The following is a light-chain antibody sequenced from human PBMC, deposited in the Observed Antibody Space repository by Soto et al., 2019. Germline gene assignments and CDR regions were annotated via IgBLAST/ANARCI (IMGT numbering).Light chain of an antibody. V-gene: IGKV3-20*01. CDR3: QQYGSSPWT. J-gene: IGKJ1*01. Sequence: ETVLTQSPGTLSLSPGERATLSCRASQTIRSNYLAWYQQTPGQAPRLLIYGASNRATGIADRFSGSGSGTDFTLSISRLEPEDFALYYCQQYGSSPWTFGQGTKVEIK. CDR1: QTIRSNY. CDR2: GAS.